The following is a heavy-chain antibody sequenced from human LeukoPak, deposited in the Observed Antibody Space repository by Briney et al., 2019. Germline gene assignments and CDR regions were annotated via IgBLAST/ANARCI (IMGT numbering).Heavy chain of an antibody. V-gene: IGHV3-48*03. CDR1: GFTFSSYE. CDR3: AELGITMIGGV. Sequence: PGGSLRLSCAASGFTFSSYEMNWVHQAPGKGLEGVSYISSSGSTIYYADSVKGRFTISRDNAKNSLYLQMNSLRAEDTAVYYCAELGITMIGGVWGKGTTVTISS. CDR2: ISSSGSTI. D-gene: IGHD3-10*02. J-gene: IGHJ6*04.